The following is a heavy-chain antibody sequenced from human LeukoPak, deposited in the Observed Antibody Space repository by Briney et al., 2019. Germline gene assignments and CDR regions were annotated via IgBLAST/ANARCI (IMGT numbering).Heavy chain of an antibody. CDR3: AKKPATIKFPFDI. CDR1: GFTFSSYA. J-gene: IGHJ4*02. Sequence: GGSLRLSCAASGFTFSSYAMSWVRQAPGKGLEWVSAVSGSGGSTYYADSVRGRFTISRDNSKNTLYLQMNSLRAEDTAVYYCAKKPATIKFPFDIWGQGTLVTVSP. CDR2: VSGSGGST. V-gene: IGHV3-23*01. D-gene: IGHD5-24*01.